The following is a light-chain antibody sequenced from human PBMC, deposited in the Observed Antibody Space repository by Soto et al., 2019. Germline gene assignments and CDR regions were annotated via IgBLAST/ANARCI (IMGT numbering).Light chain of an antibody. Sequence: IVLTQSPVTLSVSPGERATLSCRASQSFSSHVAGYQQKPGQAPRLLIYQTAARATATPGRFSGSGSGTESTLTISSRQSEDFAVYYCQQYNNWPPRTFGQGTKVDIK. J-gene: IGKJ1*01. V-gene: IGKV3-15*01. CDR1: QSFSSH. CDR2: QTA. CDR3: QQYNNWPPRT.